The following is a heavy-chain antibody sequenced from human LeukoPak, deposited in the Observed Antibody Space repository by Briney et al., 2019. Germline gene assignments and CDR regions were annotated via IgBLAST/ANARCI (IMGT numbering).Heavy chain of an antibody. CDR3: ARVGMTNALDI. CDR2: INSDGSST. Sequence: GSLRLSCAASGFTFRTYWMHWVRQAPGEGLVWVSRINSDGSSTSYADSVNGRFTISRDNAKNTLYLQMNSLRAEDTAVYYCARVGMTNALDIWGQGTMVTVSS. D-gene: IGHD7-27*01. V-gene: IGHV3-74*01. CDR1: GFTFRTYW. J-gene: IGHJ3*02.